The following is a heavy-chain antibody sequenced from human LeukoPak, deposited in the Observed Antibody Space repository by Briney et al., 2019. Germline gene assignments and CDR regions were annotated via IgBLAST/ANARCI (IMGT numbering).Heavy chain of an antibody. J-gene: IGHJ6*04. CDR1: GFTFSTYG. CDR2: ISGSGGST. Sequence: GTLRLSCAASGFTFSTYGMSWVRQAPGKGLEWVSAISGSGGSTYYADSVKGRFTISRDNAKNSLYLQMNSLRAEDTAVYYCAELGITMIGGVWGKGTTVTISS. V-gene: IGHV3-23*01. D-gene: IGHD3-10*02. CDR3: AELGITMIGGV.